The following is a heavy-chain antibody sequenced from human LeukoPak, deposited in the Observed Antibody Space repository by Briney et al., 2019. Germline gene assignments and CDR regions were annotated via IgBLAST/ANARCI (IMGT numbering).Heavy chain of an antibody. CDR1: GYTFTTYY. CDR2: INPSGGST. V-gene: IGHV1-46*03. J-gene: IGHJ4*02. D-gene: IGHD6-19*01. CDR3: AIGSGWYGGLDY. Sequence: ASVKVSCKASGYTFTTYYMHWVRQAPGQGLEWMGIINPSGGSTSYAQNFEGRVTMTRDTSTSTVYMELSSLRSEDTAVYYCAIGSGWYGGLDYWGQGTLVTVSS.